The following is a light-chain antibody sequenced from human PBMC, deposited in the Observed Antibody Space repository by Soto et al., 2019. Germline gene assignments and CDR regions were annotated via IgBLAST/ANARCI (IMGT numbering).Light chain of an antibody. Sequence: QSVLTQPASVSGSPGQSITISCTGTSSDVGGYNYVSWYQQHPGKAPKLMIYDVSNRPSGVSNRFSGSKSGNTASLTISGLPAEDEADYYCSSYTSSSTPWVVFGGGTKLTVL. J-gene: IGLJ2*01. CDR1: SSDVGGYNY. CDR2: DVS. CDR3: SSYTSSSTPWVV. V-gene: IGLV2-14*01.